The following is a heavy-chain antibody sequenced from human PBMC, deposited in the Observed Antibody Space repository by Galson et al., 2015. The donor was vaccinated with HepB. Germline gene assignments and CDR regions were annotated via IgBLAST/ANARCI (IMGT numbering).Heavy chain of an antibody. CDR3: ARIIVGAIHFPNDAFDI. CDR1: GFSLSTSGMC. J-gene: IGHJ3*02. CDR2: IDWDDDK. Sequence: PALVKPTQTLTLTCTFSGFSLSTSGMCVSWIRQPPGKALEWLARIDWDDDKYYSTSLKTRLTISKDTSKNQVVLTMTNMDPVDTATYYCARIIVGAIHFPNDAFDIWGQGTMVTVSS. D-gene: IGHD1-26*01. V-gene: IGHV2-70*11.